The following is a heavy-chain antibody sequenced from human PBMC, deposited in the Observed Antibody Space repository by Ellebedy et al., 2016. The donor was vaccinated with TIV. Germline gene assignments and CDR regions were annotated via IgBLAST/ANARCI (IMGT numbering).Heavy chain of an antibody. CDR1: GFTFGDYA. J-gene: IGHJ4*02. CDR2: IRSKAYRGTT. V-gene: IGHV3-49*03. CDR3: ARDPGIAVAGLPNYFDY. Sequence: GGSLRLSXTASGFTFGDYALSWFRQAPGKGLECVGFIRSKAYRGTTEYAASLKSRFTISRDDSKSIAYLQMNSLKTEDTAVYYCARDPGIAVAGLPNYFDYWGQGALVTVSS. D-gene: IGHD6-19*01.